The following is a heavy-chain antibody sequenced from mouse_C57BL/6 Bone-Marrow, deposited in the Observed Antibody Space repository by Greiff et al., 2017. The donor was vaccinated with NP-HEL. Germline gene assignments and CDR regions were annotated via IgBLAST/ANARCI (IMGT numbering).Heavy chain of an antibody. CDR2: INPNNGGT. Sequence: EVQLQQSGPELVKPGASVKISCKASGFTFTDYYMNWVQQSPGKSLEWIGDINPNNGGTSYNQKFKGKATLTVDKSSSTAYMELRSLTSEDSAVYYCARRSTWGTGTTVTVSS. CDR1: GFTFTDYY. V-gene: IGHV1-26*01. J-gene: IGHJ1*03. CDR3: ARRST.